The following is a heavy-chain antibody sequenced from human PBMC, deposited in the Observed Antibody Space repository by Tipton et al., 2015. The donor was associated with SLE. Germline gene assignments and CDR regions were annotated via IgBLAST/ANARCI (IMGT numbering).Heavy chain of an antibody. CDR1: GFTFSSYA. J-gene: IGHJ6*03. CDR2: IYSGGSST. D-gene: IGHD6-6*01. CDR3: AKGAGSIAAREYYYYYMDV. Sequence: SLRLSCAASGFTFSSYAMSWVRQAPGKGLEWVSVIYSGGSSTYYADSVKGRFTISRDNSKNTLYLQMNSLRAEDTAVYYCAKGAGSIAAREYYYYYMDVWGKGTTVTVSS. V-gene: IGHV3-23*03.